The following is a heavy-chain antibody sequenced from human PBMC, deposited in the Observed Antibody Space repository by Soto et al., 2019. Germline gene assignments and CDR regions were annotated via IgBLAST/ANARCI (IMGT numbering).Heavy chain of an antibody. J-gene: IGHJ4*02. CDR3: ARARYYDYAWGSYYFDY. Sequence: KTSETLSLTCTVSGGSISSYYWSWIRQPPGKGLEWIGYVFNSGSSNYNPSLKSRVTMSVDTSKNQFSLKLSSVTAADTAVYYCARARYYDYAWGSYYFDYWGQGTLVTVSS. D-gene: IGHD3-16*01. CDR1: GGSISSYY. CDR2: VFNSGSS. V-gene: IGHV4-59*01.